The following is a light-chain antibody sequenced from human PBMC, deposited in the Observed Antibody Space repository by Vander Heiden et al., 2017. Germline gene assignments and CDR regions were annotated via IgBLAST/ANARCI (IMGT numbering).Light chain of an antibody. CDR3: NSYTNSNTYV. CDR2: DVT. Sequence: QSALTQPASVSGSPGQSITISCTGTSSDVGNYKYVSRYQQHPGKAPKRVIYDVTNRPSGVSNRFSGSKSGNTASLTISGLQAEDEADYYCNSYTNSNTYVFGTGTKVTVL. CDR1: SSDVGNYKY. J-gene: IGLJ1*01. V-gene: IGLV2-14*03.